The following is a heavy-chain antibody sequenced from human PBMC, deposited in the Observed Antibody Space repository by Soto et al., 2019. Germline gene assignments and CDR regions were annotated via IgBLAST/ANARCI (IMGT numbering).Heavy chain of an antibody. V-gene: IGHV1-3*01. CDR1: GYTFTSYA. J-gene: IGHJ4*02. D-gene: IGHD6-13*01. CDR3: ARVGWTAAGYTPGYDY. CDR2: INAGNGNT. Sequence: ASVKVSCKASGYTFTSYAMHWVRQAPGQRLEWMGWINAGNGNTKYSQKFQGRVTITRDTSASTAYMELSSLRSEDTAVYYCARVGWTAAGYTPGYDYWGQGTLVTVSS.